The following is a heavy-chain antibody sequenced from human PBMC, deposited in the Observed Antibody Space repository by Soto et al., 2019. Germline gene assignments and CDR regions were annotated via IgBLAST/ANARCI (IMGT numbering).Heavy chain of an antibody. Sequence: QTLSLTCTVYRDSVVSVCSHWAWLRRPPGKGLEWVGYIFNGGSTYYRPSLERRMHTSLAATRNHYSPRLTSVTAADTAVYFCARAPVVLDTIRYFDYWGQGKLVTVSS. CDR3: ARAPVVLDTIRYFDY. V-gene: IGHV4-30-4*01. CDR1: RDSVVSVCSH. CDR2: IFNGGST. J-gene: IGHJ4*02. D-gene: IGHD3-3*01.